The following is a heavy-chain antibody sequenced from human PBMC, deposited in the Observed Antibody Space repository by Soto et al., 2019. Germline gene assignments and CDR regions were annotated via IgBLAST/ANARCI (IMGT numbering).Heavy chain of an antibody. CDR3: ARVAYCTNGVCYNPDYYFDY. CDR2: IIPILGIA. CDR1: GGTFSSYT. Sequence: GASVKVSFKASGGTFSSYTISWVRQAPGQGLEWMGRIIPILGIANYAQKFQGRVTITADKSTSTAYMELSSLRSEDTAVYYCARVAYCTNGVCYNPDYYFDYWGQGTLVTSPQ. V-gene: IGHV1-69*02. J-gene: IGHJ4*02. D-gene: IGHD2-8*01.